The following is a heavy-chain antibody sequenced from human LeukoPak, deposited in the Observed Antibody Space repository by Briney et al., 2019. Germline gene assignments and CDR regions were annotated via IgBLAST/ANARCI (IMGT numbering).Heavy chain of an antibody. V-gene: IGHV1-2*04. Sequence: ASVKISCKASGYTFTGYYMHWVRQAPGQGLEWMGWINPNSGGTNYAQKFQGWVTMTRDTSISTAYMELSRLRSDDTAVYYCARSSGANPIQLWLFDYWGQGTLVTVSS. D-gene: IGHD5-18*01. J-gene: IGHJ4*02. CDR2: INPNSGGT. CDR1: GYTFTGYY. CDR3: ARSSGANPIQLWLFDY.